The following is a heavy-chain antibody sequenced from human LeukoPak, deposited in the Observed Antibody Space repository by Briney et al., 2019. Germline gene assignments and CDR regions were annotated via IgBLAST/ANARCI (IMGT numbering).Heavy chain of an antibody. J-gene: IGHJ4*02. V-gene: IGHV3-66*01. Sequence: PGGSLRLSCAASGLTVTNNYWHWVRQPPGKGPEWLSFLYSDGDTKYADSVKGRFTFSRYSSRNTLYLQRNGLRAEDTAFYYRTYGDYPLTYWGQGTLVSVSS. CDR1: GLTVTNNY. D-gene: IGHD4-17*01. CDR3: TYGDYPLTY. CDR2: LYSDGDT.